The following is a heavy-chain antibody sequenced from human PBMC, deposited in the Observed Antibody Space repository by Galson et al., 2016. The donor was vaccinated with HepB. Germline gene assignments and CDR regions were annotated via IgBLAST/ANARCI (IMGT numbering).Heavy chain of an antibody. CDR3: ARAGGYYDDSGYSFDY. V-gene: IGHV4-59*01. CDR2: IYYSGST. D-gene: IGHD3-22*01. Sequence: SETLSLTCTVSGGAISSNHWSWIRQPPGKGLQWIGYIYYSGSTNYNPSLKSRVTISLDTSKNQFSLKLSSVTAADTALYYCARAGGYYDDSGYSFDYWGQGTLVTVSS. CDR1: GGAISSNH. J-gene: IGHJ4*02.